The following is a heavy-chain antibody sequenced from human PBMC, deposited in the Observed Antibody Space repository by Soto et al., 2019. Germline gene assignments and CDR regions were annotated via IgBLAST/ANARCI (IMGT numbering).Heavy chain of an antibody. J-gene: IGHJ4*02. CDR2: ISSSGSTI. Sequence: VQLLESGGDLVQPGGSLRLSCVASGITFSDYYMSWIRQAPGKGLEWVSYISSSGSTIYYADSVKGRFTISRDNAKNSLYLQMNSLRAEDTAVYYCARAERIGYCSGGSCYPLDYWGQGTLVTVSS. CDR3: ARAERIGYCSGGSCYPLDY. D-gene: IGHD2-15*01. CDR1: GITFSDYY. V-gene: IGHV3-11*01.